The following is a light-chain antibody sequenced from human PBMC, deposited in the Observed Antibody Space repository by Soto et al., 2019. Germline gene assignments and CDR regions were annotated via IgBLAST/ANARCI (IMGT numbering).Light chain of an antibody. Sequence: EIVLTQSPATLSLSPGERATLSCRASQSISNYLAWYQHKPGQAPRLLIYGASNRATGIPARFSGSGSGTDFTLTISNLEPEDFAVYYCQQYGSSSLTFGGGTKVDIK. CDR3: QQYGSSSLT. V-gene: IGKV3-11*01. J-gene: IGKJ4*01. CDR2: GAS. CDR1: QSISNY.